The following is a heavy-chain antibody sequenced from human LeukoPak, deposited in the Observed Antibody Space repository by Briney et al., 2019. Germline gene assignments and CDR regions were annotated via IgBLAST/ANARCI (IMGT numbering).Heavy chain of an antibody. CDR3: ARVDDCSSTSCSDY. J-gene: IGHJ4*02. D-gene: IGHD2-2*01. V-gene: IGHV3-7*01. Sequence: GGSLRLSCAASGFTFSSDWMSWVRQAPGKGLEWVANIKQDGSEKYYVDSVKGRFTISRDNAKNSLYLQMNSLRAEDTAVYYCARVDDCSSTSCSDYWGQGTLVTVSS. CDR1: GFTFSSDW. CDR2: IKQDGSEK.